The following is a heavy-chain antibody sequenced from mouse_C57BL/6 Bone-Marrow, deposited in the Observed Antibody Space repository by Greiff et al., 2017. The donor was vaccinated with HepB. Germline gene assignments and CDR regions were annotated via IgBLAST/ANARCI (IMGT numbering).Heavy chain of an antibody. CDR2: ISDGGSYT. V-gene: IGHV5-4*01. J-gene: IGHJ2*01. Sequence: EVKLMESGGGLVKPGGSLKLSCAASGFTFSSYAMSWVRQTPEKRLEWVATISDGGSYTYYPDNVKGRFTISRDNAKNNLYLQMSHLKSEDTAMYYCARDFDYDGGYWGQGTTLTVSS. CDR1: GFTFSSYA. D-gene: IGHD2-4*01. CDR3: ARDFDYDGGY.